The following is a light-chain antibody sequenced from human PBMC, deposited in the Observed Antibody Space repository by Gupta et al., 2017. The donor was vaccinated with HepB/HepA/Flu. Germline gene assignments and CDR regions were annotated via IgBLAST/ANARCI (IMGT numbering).Light chain of an antibody. CDR3: QQSDSTPGT. V-gene: IGKV1-39*01. Sequence: DIQMTQSPSSLSASVGDRVTITCRASQSISSYLNWYQQKPGKAPKLLIYAASRVESGVPSRFSGSGSGTDFTLTISRLQPEDFATYYCQQSDSTPGTFGQGTKVEIK. CDR2: AAS. CDR1: QSISSY. J-gene: IGKJ1*01.